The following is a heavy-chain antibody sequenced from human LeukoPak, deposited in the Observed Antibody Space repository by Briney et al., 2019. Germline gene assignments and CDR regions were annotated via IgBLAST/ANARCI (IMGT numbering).Heavy chain of an antibody. V-gene: IGHV4-34*01. J-gene: IGHJ4*02. CDR3: ARHVRGVIVVVPAAFDY. CDR1: GGSFSGYY. Sequence: SETLSLTCAVYGGSFSGYYWSWIRQPPGKGLEWIGEINHSGSTNYNPSLKSRVTISVDTSKNQFSLKLSSVTAADTAVYYCARHVRGVIVVVPAAFDYWGQGTLVTVSS. CDR2: INHSGST. D-gene: IGHD2-2*01.